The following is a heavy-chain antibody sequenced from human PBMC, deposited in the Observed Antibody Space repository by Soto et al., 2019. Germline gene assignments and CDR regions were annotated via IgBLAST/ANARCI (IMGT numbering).Heavy chain of an antibody. D-gene: IGHD5-18*01. J-gene: IGHJ6*02. CDR1: GYIFNTYW. Sequence: GESLKISCHGSGYIFNTYWIGWVRQMPGKGLEWMGIIYPADSDTTYSPSFQGQVTVSADKSISTAYLQWSSLKASDTAMYYCAGAQHTSMNYYDGMDVWGQGTTVTVSS. CDR3: AGAQHTSMNYYDGMDV. V-gene: IGHV5-51*01. CDR2: IYPADSDT.